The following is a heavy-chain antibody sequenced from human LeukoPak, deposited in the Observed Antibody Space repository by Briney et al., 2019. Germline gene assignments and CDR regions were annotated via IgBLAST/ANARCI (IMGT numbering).Heavy chain of an antibody. CDR2: INHSGST. Sequence: SETLSLTCAVYGGSFSGYYWNWIRRPPGKGLEWIGEINHSGSTTYNPSLESRVTISVDTSKNQFSLKLSSVTAADTAVYYCATSPATSRNYWGQGTLVTVSS. CDR1: GGSFSGYY. J-gene: IGHJ4*02. D-gene: IGHD2-15*01. CDR3: ATSPATSRNY. V-gene: IGHV4-34*01.